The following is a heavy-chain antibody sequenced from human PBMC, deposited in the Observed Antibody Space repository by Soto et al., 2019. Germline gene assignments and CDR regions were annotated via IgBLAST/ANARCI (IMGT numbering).Heavy chain of an antibody. CDR2: VYHSGSA. CDR3: ARIAIVPAALDP. D-gene: IGHD2-2*01. V-gene: IGHV4-4*02. J-gene: IGHJ5*02. Sequence: SETLSLTCDISGASITSSHWWCWLRQSPGKGLEWIGEVYHSGSANYNPSLKSRVSMSVDKSKNQFSLRLSSVTAADTALYYCARIAIVPAALDPWGQGMLVTVSS. CDR1: GASITSSHW.